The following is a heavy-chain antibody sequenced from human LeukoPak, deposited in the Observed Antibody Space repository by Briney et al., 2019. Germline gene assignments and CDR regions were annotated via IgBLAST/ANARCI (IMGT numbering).Heavy chain of an antibody. CDR3: ARAGGSTVSHSDY. J-gene: IGHJ4*02. D-gene: IGHD4-17*01. Sequence: GGSLRLSCAASGFTFSSYSMNWIRQAPGRGLEWVSSISSSTSYIYYADSVKGRFTISKDNAKNSLYLQMNSLRAEDTAVYYCARAGGSTVSHSDYWGQGTLVTVSS. V-gene: IGHV3-21*01. CDR1: GFTFSSYS. CDR2: ISSSTSYI.